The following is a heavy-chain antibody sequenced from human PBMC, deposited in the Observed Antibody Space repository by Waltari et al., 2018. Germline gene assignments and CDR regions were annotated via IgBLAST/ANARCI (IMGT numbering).Heavy chain of an antibody. CDR3: ARDTGALWMDV. Sequence: QVQLVQSGAEVKKPGASVKISCKTSEYTFTSSYIHWVRQAPGQGLEWMGIINPSGGITIYAQKFQGRVTMTRETSTSTVYMELSSLRSEDTAVYYCARDTGALWMDVWGQGTTVTVSS. V-gene: IGHV1-46*01. CDR2: INPSGGIT. D-gene: IGHD2-21*01. J-gene: IGHJ6*02. CDR1: EYTFTSSY.